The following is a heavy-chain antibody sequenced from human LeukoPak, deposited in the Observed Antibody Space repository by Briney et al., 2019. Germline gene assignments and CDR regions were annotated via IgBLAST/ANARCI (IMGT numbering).Heavy chain of an antibody. Sequence: GGSLRLSCAASGFTFSSYGMHWVRQAPGKGLEWVSYISGSGSTIYYADSVKGRFTISRDNAKNSLYLLMNSLRAEDTAVYYCAREGYTDSSGWRLDYWGQGTLVTVSS. CDR1: GFTFSSYG. D-gene: IGHD6-19*01. V-gene: IGHV3-48*04. J-gene: IGHJ4*02. CDR2: ISGSGSTI. CDR3: AREGYTDSSGWRLDY.